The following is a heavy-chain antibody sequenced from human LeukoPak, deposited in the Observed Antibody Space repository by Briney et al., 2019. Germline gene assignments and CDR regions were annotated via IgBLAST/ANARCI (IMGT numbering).Heavy chain of an antibody. CDR2: MYNSGST. CDR1: GGSISRYN. Sequence: SETLSLTCIVSGGSISRYNWNWIRQPPGKGLEWIGYMYNSGSTNNNPSHKSRVTISVDTSKNQFSLRLKSVTAADTSIYYCARPRSRISWFDPWGQGTLVTVSS. J-gene: IGHJ5*02. V-gene: IGHV4-59*08. CDR3: ARPRSRISWFDP. D-gene: IGHD2-15*01.